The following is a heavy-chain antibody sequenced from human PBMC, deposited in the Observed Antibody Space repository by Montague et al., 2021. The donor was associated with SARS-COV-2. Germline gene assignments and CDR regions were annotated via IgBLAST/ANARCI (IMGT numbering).Heavy chain of an antibody. CDR1: GSSVSSGSYY. J-gene: IGHJ6*02. Sequence: SETLSLTCTVPGSSVSSGSYYWSWMRQPPGKGLEWIGYIYYSGSTNYNLSLKSRVTISVDTSKNRFSLKLSSVTAADTAVYYCAGGPWHITICGGVTRYGMDVWGQGTTVTVSS. CDR3: AGGPWHITICGGVTRYGMDV. D-gene: IGHD3-3*01. V-gene: IGHV4-61*01. CDR2: IYYSGST.